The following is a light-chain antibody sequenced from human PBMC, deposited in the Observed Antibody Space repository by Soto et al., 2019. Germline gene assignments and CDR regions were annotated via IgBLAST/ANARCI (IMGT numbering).Light chain of an antibody. CDR1: QSVNNNL. CDR3: QHYDGSPRT. Sequence: ETVLTQSPGTVSLSPGERATLSCRTSQSVNNNLLAWYQQRPGQAPRLLIHGVFNRATGITDRFSGSGSGTDFTLTISGLEPEDSAVYYCQHYDGSPRTFGQGTKLEI. J-gene: IGKJ2*01. V-gene: IGKV3-20*01. CDR2: GVF.